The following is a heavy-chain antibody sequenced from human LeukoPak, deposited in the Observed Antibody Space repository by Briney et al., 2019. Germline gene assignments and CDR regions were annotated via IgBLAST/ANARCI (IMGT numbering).Heavy chain of an antibody. Sequence: SETLSLTCAVYGGSFSGYYWSWIRRPPGKGLEWIGEINHSGSTNYNPSLKSRVTISVDTSKNQFSLKLSSVTAADTAVYYCASSCSGGSCSTPARLDYWGEGTLVTVSS. CDR3: ASSCSGGSCSTPARLDY. CDR1: GGSFSGYY. D-gene: IGHD2-15*01. J-gene: IGHJ4*02. V-gene: IGHV4-34*01. CDR2: INHSGST.